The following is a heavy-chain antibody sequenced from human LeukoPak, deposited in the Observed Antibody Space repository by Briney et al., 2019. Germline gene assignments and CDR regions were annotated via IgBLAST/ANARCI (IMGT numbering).Heavy chain of an antibody. CDR1: GASVSSYY. V-gene: IGHV4-59*08. D-gene: IGHD6-6*01. CDR2: IHYSGST. CDR3: AGNSASSSGNEPS. Sequence: SETLSLTCTVSGASVSSYYWNWIRQPPGKGLEWIAYIHYSGSTNYNPSLGSRVAISVDTSKNQFSLKLRSVTAADTAVYYCAGNSASSSGNEPSWGQGTLVTVSS. J-gene: IGHJ5*02.